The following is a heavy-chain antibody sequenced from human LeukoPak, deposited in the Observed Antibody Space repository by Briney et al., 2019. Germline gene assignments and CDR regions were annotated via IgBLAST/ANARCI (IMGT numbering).Heavy chain of an antibody. CDR1: GFTFSSNA. Sequence: GGSLRLSCAASGFTFSSNAMSWVRQAPGKGLEWVSAISTSGGSAYYADSVKGRFTISRDNSKNTLYLQMDSLRADDTAVYYCARYSGSYYYPPAWDLWGQGTLVTVSS. D-gene: IGHD1-26*01. V-gene: IGHV3-23*01. CDR2: ISTSGGSA. J-gene: IGHJ4*02. CDR3: ARYSGSYYYPPAWDL.